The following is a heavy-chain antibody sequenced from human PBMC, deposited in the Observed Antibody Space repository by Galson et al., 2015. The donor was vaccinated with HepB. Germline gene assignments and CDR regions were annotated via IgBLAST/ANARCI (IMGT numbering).Heavy chain of an antibody. CDR3: AKLGNSFFEY. Sequence: PALVKPTQTLTLTCSLSGLSISASGGGVGGIRQPPGEALEGVSLIFWDDTKRYRPSLENRLTITKDTSKNQVVLTMTNMDPVDTGTYYCAKLGNSFFEYWGQGTPVTVSS. CDR2: IFWDDTK. CDR1: GLSISASGGG. V-gene: IGHV2-5*02. D-gene: IGHD4-23*01. J-gene: IGHJ4*02.